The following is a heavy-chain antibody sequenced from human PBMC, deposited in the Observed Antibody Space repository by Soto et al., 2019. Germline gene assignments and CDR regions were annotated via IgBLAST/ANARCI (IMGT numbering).Heavy chain of an antibody. CDR3: ASVPVVVAATPGQNWFDP. CDR1: GGSISSGGYY. CDR2: IYYSGST. D-gene: IGHD2-15*01. J-gene: IGHJ5*02. V-gene: IGHV4-31*03. Sequence: PSETLSLTCTVSGGSISSGGYYWSWIRQHPGKGLEWIGYIYYSGSTYYNPSLKSRVTISVDTSKNQFSLKLSSVTAADTAVYYCASVPVVVAATPGQNWFDPWGQGTLVTVSS.